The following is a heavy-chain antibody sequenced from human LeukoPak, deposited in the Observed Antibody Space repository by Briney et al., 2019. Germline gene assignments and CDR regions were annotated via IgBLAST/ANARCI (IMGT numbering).Heavy chain of an antibody. CDR1: GYTFTGYY. CDR3: ARVSDNGSENFDQ. D-gene: IGHD3-10*01. V-gene: IGHV1-2*02. CDR2: ISPNSGGT. Sequence: ASVKVSCKASGYTFTGYYIHWVRQAPGQGLEWVGWISPNSGGTDYAQKFQGRLTMTRDTSISTAYMELSSLRSDDTAVYYCARVSDNGSENFDQWGQGTLVTLSS. J-gene: IGHJ4*02.